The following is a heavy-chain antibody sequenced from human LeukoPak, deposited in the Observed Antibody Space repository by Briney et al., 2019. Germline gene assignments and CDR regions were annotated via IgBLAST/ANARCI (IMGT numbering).Heavy chain of an antibody. CDR3: ASGSGYYSPFDY. V-gene: IGHV1-3*01. D-gene: IGHD3-22*01. CDR2: INAGNGNT. Sequence: ASVKVSCKASGGTFNNYAINWVRQAPRQRLEWMGWINAGNGNTKYSQKFQGRVTITRDTSATTAYMELSSLRSEDTAVYYCASGSGYYSPFDYWGQGTLVTVSS. CDR1: GGTFNNYA. J-gene: IGHJ4*02.